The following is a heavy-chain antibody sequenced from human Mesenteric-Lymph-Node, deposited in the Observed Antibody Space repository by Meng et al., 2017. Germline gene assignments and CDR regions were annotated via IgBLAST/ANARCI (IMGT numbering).Heavy chain of an antibody. D-gene: IGHD3-22*01. CDR2: IYYSGRT. CDR3: ARNVPGTSAYYD. J-gene: IGHJ4*02. CDR1: GYSISRTNW. Sequence: LTEAGPGLVKPSHTHLLSCPLSGYSISRTNWWGWIRQPPGKGLEWMGYIYYSGRTSYNPSHKSRVTMSVDTSKNQFSLNLNSVTAVDTAVYYCARNVPGTSAYYDWGQGTLVTVSS. V-gene: IGHV4-28*01.